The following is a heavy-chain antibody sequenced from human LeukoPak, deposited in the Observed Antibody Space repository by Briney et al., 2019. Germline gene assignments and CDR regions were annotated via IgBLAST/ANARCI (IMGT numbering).Heavy chain of an antibody. CDR2: IYHSGST. V-gene: IGHV4-38-2*02. CDR3: ARHRKYYYDSSGYYSFDY. D-gene: IGHD3-22*01. Sequence: PSETLSLTCSVSGYSISSGYYWGWIRQPPGKGLEWIGSIYHSGSTYYIPSLKSRVTISVDTSKNQFSLKLSSVTAADTAVYYCARHRKYYYDSSGYYSFDYWGQGTLVTVSS. J-gene: IGHJ4*02. CDR1: GYSISSGYY.